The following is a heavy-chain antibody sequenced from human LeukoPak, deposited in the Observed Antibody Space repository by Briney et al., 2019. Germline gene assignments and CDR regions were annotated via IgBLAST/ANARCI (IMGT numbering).Heavy chain of an antibody. CDR2: IKQDGSEK. D-gene: IGHD6-13*01. J-gene: IGHJ6*03. V-gene: IGHV3-7*01. CDR3: ARGLAAAGRGDYYYYMDV. Sequence: PGGSLRLSCAASGFTFSSYWMSWVRQAPGKGLEWVANIKQDGSEKYYVDSVKGRFTISRDNAKNSLYLQMNSQRAEDTAVYYCARGLAAAGRGDYYYYMDVWGKGTTVTVSS. CDR1: GFTFSSYW.